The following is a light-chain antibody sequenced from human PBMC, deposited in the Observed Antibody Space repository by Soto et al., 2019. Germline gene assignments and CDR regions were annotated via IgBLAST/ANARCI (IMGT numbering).Light chain of an antibody. Sequence: IVMTQSPDSLAVSLGERATINCESSQSVLYSSNNKNYLAWYQHKPGQPPKLLIYWASTRESGVPDRFSGSGSGADFTLTISSLQAEDVAVYYCQQYYSTPYTFGQGTKLEIK. J-gene: IGKJ2*01. CDR2: WAS. V-gene: IGKV4-1*01. CDR1: QSVLYSSNNKNY. CDR3: QQYYSTPYT.